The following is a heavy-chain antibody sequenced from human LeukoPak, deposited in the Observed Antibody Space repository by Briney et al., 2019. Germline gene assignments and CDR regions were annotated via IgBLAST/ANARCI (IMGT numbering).Heavy chain of an antibody. Sequence: GGSLRLSCAASGFTFSSYSMNWVRQAPGKGLEWVSTINGSGGSTYYADSVKGRFTISRDNSKNTLYMQMNSLRAEDTAVYYCAKVRNYDSSGFYLVLGYFDYWGQGTLVTVSS. CDR3: AKVRNYDSSGFYLVLGYFDY. CDR2: INGSGGST. J-gene: IGHJ4*02. CDR1: GFTFSSYS. V-gene: IGHV3-23*01. D-gene: IGHD3-22*01.